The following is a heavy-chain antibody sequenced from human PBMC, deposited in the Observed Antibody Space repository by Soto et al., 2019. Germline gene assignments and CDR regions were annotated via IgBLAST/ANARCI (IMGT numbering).Heavy chain of an antibody. J-gene: IGHJ6*02. Sequence: ASVKVSCKASGYTFTSYAMNWVRQAPGQGLEWMGWINTNTGNPTYAQGFTGRFVFSLDTSVSTAYLQICSLKAEDTAVYYCASTYYDILTGYFWTPGYYYGMDVWGQGTTVTVSS. CDR2: INTNTGNP. CDR3: ASTYYDILTGYFWTPGYYYGMDV. D-gene: IGHD3-9*01. CDR1: GYTFTSYA. V-gene: IGHV7-4-1*01.